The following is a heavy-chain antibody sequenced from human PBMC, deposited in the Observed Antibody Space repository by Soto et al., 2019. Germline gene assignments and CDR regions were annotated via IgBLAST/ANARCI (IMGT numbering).Heavy chain of an antibody. V-gene: IGHV1-69*01. Sequence: QVQLVQSGAEVKKPGSSVKVSCKASGGTFSSYAISWVRQAPGQGLEWMGGIIPIFGTANYAQKFQGRVTITADDSTSTAYMGVSSLRSEDTAVYYCARVSEVIAAAGTPPWYFDLWGRGTLVTVSS. CDR1: GGTFSSYA. J-gene: IGHJ2*01. CDR3: ARVSEVIAAAGTPPWYFDL. D-gene: IGHD6-13*01. CDR2: IIPIFGTA.